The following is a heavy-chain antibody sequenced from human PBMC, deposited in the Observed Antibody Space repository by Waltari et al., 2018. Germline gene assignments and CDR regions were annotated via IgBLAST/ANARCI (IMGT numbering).Heavy chain of an antibody. CDR2: VYYSGST. V-gene: IGHV4-59*01. CDR1: VCPITSYS. CDR3: ARGRITSVGVVIPYYYGMDV. J-gene: IGHJ6*02. Sequence: QFQLQESGPGLVKPSETLSLTCTFSVCPITSYSWSSIRQPPGKVLEWIWYVYYSGSTNDKPTLKSGVSISVDTSKKQVARKLSSVTAAYTAVYYWARGRITSVGVVIPYYYGMDVWGQGTTVTVSS. D-gene: IGHD3-3*01.